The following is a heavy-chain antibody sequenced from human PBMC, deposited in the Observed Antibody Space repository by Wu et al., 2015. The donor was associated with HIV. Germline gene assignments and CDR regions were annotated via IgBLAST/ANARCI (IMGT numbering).Heavy chain of an antibody. Sequence: QVQLVQSGAEVKKPGASVKVSCKASGYTFTGYYMHWVRQAPGQGLEWMGWINPNSGGTNYAQKFQGRVTMTRDTSISTAYMELSRLRSDDTAVYYCARVRRDYYDSSEQPPYSWPLATWGQGTLVTVSS. V-gene: IGHV1-2*02. CDR2: INPNSGGT. J-gene: IGHJ4*02. CDR1: GYTFTGYY. CDR3: ARVRRDYYDSSEQPPYSWPLAT. D-gene: IGHD3-22*01.